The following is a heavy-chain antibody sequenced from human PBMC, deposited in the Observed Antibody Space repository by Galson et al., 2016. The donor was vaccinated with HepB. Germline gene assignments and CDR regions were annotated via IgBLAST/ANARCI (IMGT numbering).Heavy chain of an antibody. CDR2: IYPGDSHT. J-gene: IGHJ4*02. CDR1: GYSFTDYW. CDR3: ARRLTHDSKIWDIDY. V-gene: IGHV5-51*01. Sequence: QSGAEVKKPGESLRISCKGSGYSFTDYWIGWVRQMPGKSLEWMGIIYPGDSHTRYSPSFQGQVTISADKSISTAYLQWSSLKASDTAIYYCARRLTHDSKIWDIDYWGQGTLVTVSS. D-gene: IGHD3-16*01.